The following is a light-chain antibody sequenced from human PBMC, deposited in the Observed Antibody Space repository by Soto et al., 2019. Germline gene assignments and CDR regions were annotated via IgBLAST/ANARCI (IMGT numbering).Light chain of an antibody. J-gene: IGKJ1*01. Sequence: DIVMTQSPDTLSVSPGERATLSCRASQYVGPSVDWYQQRPGQAPRLLIYGATTRVTGIAARFSGSGSGTDFTLTISSLQSEDSAVYYCQHGRAFGPGTKVEI. CDR3: QHGRA. V-gene: IGKV3-15*01. CDR2: GAT. CDR1: QYVGPS.